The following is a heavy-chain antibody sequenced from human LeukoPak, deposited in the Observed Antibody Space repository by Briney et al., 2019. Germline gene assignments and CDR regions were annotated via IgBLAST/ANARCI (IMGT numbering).Heavy chain of an antibody. CDR3: ARDRGGGDWKYYFDY. Sequence: SQTLSLTCTVSGGSISSGGYYWSWIRQHPGKGLEWIRYIYYSGSTYYNPSLKSRVTISVDTSKNQFSLKLSSVTAADTAVYYCARDRGGGDWKYYFDYWGQGTLVTVSS. D-gene: IGHD2-21*02. V-gene: IGHV4-31*03. CDR1: GGSISSGGYY. CDR2: IYYSGST. J-gene: IGHJ4*02.